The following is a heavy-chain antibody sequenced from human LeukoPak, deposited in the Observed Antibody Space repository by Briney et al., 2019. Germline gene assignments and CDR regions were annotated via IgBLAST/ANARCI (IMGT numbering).Heavy chain of an antibody. V-gene: IGHV1-2*02. CDR2: INPYSGDT. CDR3: ARYWAESAATGDAFDI. J-gene: IGHJ3*02. D-gene: IGHD1-14*01. CDR1: GYTFTTYF. Sequence: ASVKVSCKTSGYTFTTYFIHWVRQAPGQGLEWMGGINPYSGDTKYAQKFQGRVTMTRDTSISTAYMELSRLMSDDTAVYYCARYWAESAATGDAFDIWGQGTMVVVSS.